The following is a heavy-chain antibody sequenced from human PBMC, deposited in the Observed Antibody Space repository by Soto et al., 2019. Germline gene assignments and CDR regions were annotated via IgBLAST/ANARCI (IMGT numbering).Heavy chain of an antibody. CDR1: GFTFSSYA. CDR3: VTSQNYDFWSGYQVIDY. J-gene: IGHJ4*02. Sequence: PGESLKISCSASGFTFSSYAMHWVRQAPGKGLEYVSAISSNGGSTYYADSVKGRFTISRDNSKNTLYLQMSSLRAEDTAVYYCVTSQNYDFWSGYQVIDYWGQGTLVTVSS. CDR2: ISSNGGST. V-gene: IGHV3-64D*08. D-gene: IGHD3-3*01.